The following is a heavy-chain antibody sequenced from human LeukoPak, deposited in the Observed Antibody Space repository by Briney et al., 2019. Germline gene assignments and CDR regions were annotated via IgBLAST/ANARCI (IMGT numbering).Heavy chain of an antibody. D-gene: IGHD4-11*01. CDR2: ISAYDGDT. Sequence: GASVKVSCKASGYTFTSYGISWVRQAPGQGLEWMGWISAYDGDTHYAQKFQGRVALTTDTSTSTAYMELRSLRSDDTAVYYCAREDYSNYNPWGQGTLVTVSS. J-gene: IGHJ5*02. CDR1: GYTFTSYG. CDR3: AREDYSNYNP. V-gene: IGHV1-18*01.